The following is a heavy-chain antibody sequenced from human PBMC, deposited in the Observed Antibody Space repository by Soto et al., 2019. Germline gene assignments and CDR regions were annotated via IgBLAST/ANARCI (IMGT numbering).Heavy chain of an antibody. V-gene: IGHV1-18*04. J-gene: IGHJ1*01. D-gene: IGHD3-22*01. Sequence: SVMVSCKASGYTFTSYGISWVRQAPVQGLEWMGWISAYNGNTNYAQKLQGRVTMTTDTSTSTAYMELRSLRSDDTAVYYCARGYYDSSGYYYRDETFQHWGQGTLVTVSS. CDR3: ARGYYDSSGYYYRDETFQH. CDR2: ISAYNGNT. CDR1: GYTFTSYG.